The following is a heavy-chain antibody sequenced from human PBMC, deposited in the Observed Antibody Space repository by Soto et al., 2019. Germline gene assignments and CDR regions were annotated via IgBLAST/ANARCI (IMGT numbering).Heavy chain of an antibody. Sequence: GGSLRLSCAASGFTFSSYAMSWVRQAPGKGLEWVSAISGSGGSTYYADSVKGRFTISRDNPKNTLYLQMNSLRAEDTAVYYCAKGPVYYDSSGSRAEYFQHWGQGTLVTVSS. CDR3: AKGPVYYDSSGSRAEYFQH. CDR2: ISGSGGST. V-gene: IGHV3-23*01. J-gene: IGHJ1*01. D-gene: IGHD3-22*01. CDR1: GFTFSSYA.